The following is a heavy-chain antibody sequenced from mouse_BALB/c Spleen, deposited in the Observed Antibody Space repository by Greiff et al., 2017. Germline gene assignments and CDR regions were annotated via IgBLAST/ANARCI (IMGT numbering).Heavy chain of an antibody. Sequence: QVQLKESGPGLVAPSQSLSITCTVSGFSLTSYGVHWVRQPPGKGLEWLGVIWAGGSTNYNSALMSRLSISKDNSKSQVFLKMNSLQTDDTAMYYCARTGDYDNYAMDYWGQGTSVTVSS. D-gene: IGHD2-4*01. J-gene: IGHJ4*01. V-gene: IGHV2-9*02. CDR3: ARTGDYDNYAMDY. CDR2: IWAGGST. CDR1: GFSLTSYG.